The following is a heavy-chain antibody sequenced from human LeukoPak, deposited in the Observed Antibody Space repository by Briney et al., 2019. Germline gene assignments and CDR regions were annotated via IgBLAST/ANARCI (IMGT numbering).Heavy chain of an antibody. CDR3: SRGGPTYDYVWGSYRYPPDY. J-gene: IGHJ4*02. Sequence: GESLRLSCAASGFTFSSSTMNWVRRAPGKGREWVSSISSPSDYIYYADSVRGRFTISRDNAKNALYLQMNSLRAEDTAVYYSSRGGPTYDYVWGSYRYPPDYWGQGTLVTVSS. CDR1: GFTFSSST. CDR2: ISSPSDYI. V-gene: IGHV3-21*04. D-gene: IGHD3-16*02.